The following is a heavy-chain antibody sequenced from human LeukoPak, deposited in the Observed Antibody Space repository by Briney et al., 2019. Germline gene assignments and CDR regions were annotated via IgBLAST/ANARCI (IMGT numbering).Heavy chain of an antibody. Sequence: SETLSLTCAVYGGSFSGYYWSWIRQPPGKGLEWIGSIYYSGTTYYNPSLKSRVTISVDTSKNQFSLKLSSVTAADTAVYYCVARNGDYSYMDVWGKGTTVTVSS. CDR2: IYYSGTT. V-gene: IGHV4-34*01. J-gene: IGHJ6*03. CDR3: VARNGDYSYMDV. CDR1: GGSFSGYY. D-gene: IGHD1-1*01.